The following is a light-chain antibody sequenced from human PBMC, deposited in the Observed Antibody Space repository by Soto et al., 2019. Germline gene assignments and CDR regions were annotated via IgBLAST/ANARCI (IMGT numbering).Light chain of an antibody. CDR3: SSYTSSSIVV. CDR1: SRDVGGYNY. V-gene: IGLV2-14*01. Sequence: QSALTQPASVSGSPGQSITISCTGTSRDVGGYNYVSWYQQHPGKAPKLMIYDVSNRPSGVSNRFSGSKSGNTASLTISGLQAEDEADYYSSSYTSSSIVVFGGGTKLTVL. CDR2: DVS. J-gene: IGLJ2*01.